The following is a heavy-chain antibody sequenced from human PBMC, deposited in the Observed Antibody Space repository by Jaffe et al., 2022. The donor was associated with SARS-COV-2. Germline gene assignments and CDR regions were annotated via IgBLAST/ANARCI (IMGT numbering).Heavy chain of an antibody. Sequence: QVQLQESGPGLVKPSETLSLTCTVSGGSISSYYWSWIRQPPGKGLEWIGYIYYSGSTNYNPSLKSRVTISVDTSKNQFSLKLSSVTAADTAVYYCARGLYYYDSSVNFDYWGQGTLVTVSS. V-gene: IGHV4-59*01. J-gene: IGHJ4*02. CDR3: ARGLYYYDSSVNFDY. D-gene: IGHD3-22*01. CDR1: GGSISSYY. CDR2: IYYSGST.